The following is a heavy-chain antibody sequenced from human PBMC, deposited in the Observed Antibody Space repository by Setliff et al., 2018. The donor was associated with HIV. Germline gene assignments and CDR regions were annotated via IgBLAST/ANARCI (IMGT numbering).Heavy chain of an antibody. CDR2: IYYIGTT. CDR1: GGSINNYY. D-gene: IGHD1-26*01. Sequence: SETLSLTCTVSGGSINNYYWSWVRQTPGKGLEWIGHIYYIGTTYYNPSLKSRVMISVDTSKNEFSLRLTSVAAADTAMYFCARVSSGDYYSEHYFYIDVWGKGTTVTVSS. J-gene: IGHJ6*03. CDR3: ARVSSGDYYSEHYFYIDV. V-gene: IGHV4-59*01.